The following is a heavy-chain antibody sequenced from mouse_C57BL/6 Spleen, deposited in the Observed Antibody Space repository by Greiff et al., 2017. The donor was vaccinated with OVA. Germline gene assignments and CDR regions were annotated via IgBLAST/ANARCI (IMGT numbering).Heavy chain of an antibody. CDR3: ARNPLDSSGYVGFAY. CDR1: GFSLTSYG. D-gene: IGHD3-2*02. CDR2: IWSGGST. Sequence: VKLMESGPGLVQPSQRLSITCTVSGFSLTSYGVHWVRQSPGKGLEWLGVIWSGGSTDYNAAFISRLSISKDNSKSQVFFKMNSLQADDTAIYYCARNPLDSSGYVGFAYWGQGTLVTVSA. V-gene: IGHV2-2*01. J-gene: IGHJ3*01.